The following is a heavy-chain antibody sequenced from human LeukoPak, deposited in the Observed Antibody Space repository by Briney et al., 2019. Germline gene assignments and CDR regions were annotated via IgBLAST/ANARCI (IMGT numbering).Heavy chain of an antibody. J-gene: IGHJ4*02. CDR1: GFTFSNAW. CDR2: IKSKTDGGTT. D-gene: IGHD1-26*01. Sequence: GGSLRLSCAASGFTFSNAWMSWVRQAPGKGLEWVGRIKSKTDGGTTDYAAPVKGRFTISRDDSKNTLYLQMNSLKTEDTAVYYCTTRGGSYGGLRFDYWGQGTLVTVSS. CDR3: TTRGGSYGGLRFDY. V-gene: IGHV3-15*01.